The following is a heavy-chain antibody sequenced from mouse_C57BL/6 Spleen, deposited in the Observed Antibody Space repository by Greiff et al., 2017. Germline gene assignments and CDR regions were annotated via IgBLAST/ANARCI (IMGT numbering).Heavy chain of an antibody. CDR2: IYPGSGST. CDR3: ARVITAAFMDY. D-gene: IGHD1-2*01. V-gene: IGHV1-55*01. J-gene: IGHJ4*01. CDR1: GYTFTSYW. Sequence: VQLQQPGAELVKPGASVKMSCTASGYTFTSYWITWVKQRPGQGLEWIGEIYPGSGSTNYNEKFKSKATLTVDTSSSTAYMQSSILTSEDSAVYYGARVITAAFMDYWGQGTSVTVSS.